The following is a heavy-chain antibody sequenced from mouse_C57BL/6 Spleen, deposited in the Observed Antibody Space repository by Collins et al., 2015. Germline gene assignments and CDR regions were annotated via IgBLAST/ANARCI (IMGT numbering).Heavy chain of an antibody. CDR3: ARQRNYYGSSYAYYAMDY. CDR1: GYTFTSYW. Sequence: QVQLQQPGAELVKPGASVKLSCKASGYTFTSYWMHWVKQRPGQGLEWIGMIHPNSGSTNYNEKFKSKATLTVDKSSSTAYMQLSSLTSEDSAVYYCARQRNYYGSSYAYYAMDYWGQGTSVTVSS. D-gene: IGHD1-1*01. CDR2: IHPNSGST. V-gene: IGHV1-64*01. J-gene: IGHJ4*01.